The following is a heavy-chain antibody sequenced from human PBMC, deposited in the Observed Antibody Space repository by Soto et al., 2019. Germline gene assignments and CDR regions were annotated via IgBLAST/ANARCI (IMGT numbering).Heavy chain of an antibody. J-gene: IGHJ3*02. D-gene: IGHD2-15*01. CDR3: ARGGIVVVVAATHLINDAFDI. CDR2: IYHSGST. CDR1: GGSISSSNW. V-gene: IGHV4-4*02. Sequence: QVQLQESGPGLVKPSGTLSLTCAVSGGSISSSNWWSWVRQPPGKGLEWIGEIYHSGSTNYNPSLTSRVTISVDKSKTQFSLKLSSVTAADTAVYYCARGGIVVVVAATHLINDAFDIWGQGTMVTVSS.